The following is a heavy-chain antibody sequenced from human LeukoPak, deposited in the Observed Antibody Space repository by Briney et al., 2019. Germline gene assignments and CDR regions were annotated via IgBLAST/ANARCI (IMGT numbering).Heavy chain of an antibody. V-gene: IGHV4-31*03. D-gene: IGHD3-10*01. CDR2: IYYSGST. Sequence: SETLSLTCTVSGGSISSGGYYWSWIRQHPGKGLEWIGYIYYSGSTYYNPSLKSRVTISVDTSKNQFSLKLSSVTAADTAAYYCARAPESYGSGSYYRDPNWFDPWGQGTLVTVSS. CDR1: GGSISSGGYY. CDR3: ARAPESYGSGSYYRDPNWFDP. J-gene: IGHJ5*02.